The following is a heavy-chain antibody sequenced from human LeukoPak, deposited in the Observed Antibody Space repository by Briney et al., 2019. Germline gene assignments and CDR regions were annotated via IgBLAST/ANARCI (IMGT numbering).Heavy chain of an antibody. CDR1: GGSISSSSYY. V-gene: IGHV4-39*07. CDR2: IYYSGST. CDR3: ARERCTSTNCYYDY. J-gene: IGHJ4*02. D-gene: IGHD2-2*01. Sequence: PSETPSLTCTVSGGSISSSSYYWGWIRQPPGKGLEWIGSIYYSGSTYYNPSLKSRVTISVDTSKNQFSLKLSSVTAADTAVYYCARERCTSTNCYYDYWGQGTLVTVSS.